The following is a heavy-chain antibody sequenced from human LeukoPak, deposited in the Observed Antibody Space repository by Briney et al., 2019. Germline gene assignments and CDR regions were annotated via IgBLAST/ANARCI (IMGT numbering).Heavy chain of an antibody. D-gene: IGHD6-13*01. CDR3: ARAQLGSNRPGDF. CDR2: INAGNGDA. CDR1: GYTFSSYD. J-gene: IGHJ4*02. V-gene: IGHV1-3*01. Sequence: ASVKVSCKASGYTFSSYDIHWVRQAPGQRLEWMGWINAGNGDAKFSQKFQGRVTITRDTSATTDYMELSSLRSEDTGVYYCARAQLGSNRPGDFWGQGTLVTVSS.